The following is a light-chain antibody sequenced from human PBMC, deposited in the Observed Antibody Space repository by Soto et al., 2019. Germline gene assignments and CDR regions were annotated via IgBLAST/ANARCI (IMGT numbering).Light chain of an antibody. CDR2: DVS. CDR1: SSDVGGYNY. Sequence: QSALTQPASVSGSPGQSITISCTGTSSDVGGYNYVSWYQQHPGKAPKLMIYDVSDRPPGISNRFSGSKSDNTASLTISGLQAEDEADYYCGSYTSSSALYVFGSGTKLTVL. J-gene: IGLJ1*01. V-gene: IGLV2-14*01. CDR3: GSYTSSSALYV.